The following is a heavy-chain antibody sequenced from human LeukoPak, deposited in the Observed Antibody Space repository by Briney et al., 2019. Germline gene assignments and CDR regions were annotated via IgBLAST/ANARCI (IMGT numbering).Heavy chain of an antibody. J-gene: IGHJ4*01. V-gene: IGHV3-23*01. Sequence: VGSLRLSRAASGFISSNDAMSWGPDAPGEGVECVSAICGLVVVTYYTDSVKGRFTVSRDDPKNTLYLQMNTLRVEDTVVYYCAKWGEYDIVTGSSVSYYWGHGTLVTVSS. D-gene: IGHD3-9*01. CDR1: GFISSNDA. CDR3: AKWGEYDIVTGSSVSYY. CDR2: ICGLVVVT.